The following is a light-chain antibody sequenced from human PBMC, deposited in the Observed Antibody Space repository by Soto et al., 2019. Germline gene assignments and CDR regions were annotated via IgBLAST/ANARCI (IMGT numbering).Light chain of an antibody. CDR1: QDIKNY. Sequence: DLPMTQSPSSLSASVGDRVTITCQASQDIKNYLNWYQQKPGKAPNLLIYDASNLKTGVPSRFSGSGSRTHFTFTISSLQPEDIATYYCQHYDHLPPLSFGGGTKVEIK. V-gene: IGKV1-33*01. CDR2: DAS. CDR3: QHYDHLPPLS. J-gene: IGKJ4*01.